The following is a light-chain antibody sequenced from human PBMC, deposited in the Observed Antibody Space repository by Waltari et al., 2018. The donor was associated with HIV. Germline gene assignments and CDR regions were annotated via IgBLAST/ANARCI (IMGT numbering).Light chain of an antibody. J-gene: IGLJ3*02. CDR1: SSNLGAGYD. CDR3: QSYDSSLSGWV. V-gene: IGLV1-40*01. Sequence: QSVLTQPPSVSGAPGQRVTISCSGSSSNLGAGYDIHWYQQLPGTAPRLLIYGTTKRHSGVPDRFSVAKSGTAASLAMTGLQAEDEADYYCQSYDSSLSGWVFGGGTKLTVV. CDR2: GTT.